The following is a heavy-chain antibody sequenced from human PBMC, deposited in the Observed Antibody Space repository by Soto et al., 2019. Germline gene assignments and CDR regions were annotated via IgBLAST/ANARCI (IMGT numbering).Heavy chain of an antibody. D-gene: IGHD3-22*01. V-gene: IGHV1-18*04. J-gene: IGHJ4*02. CDR2: ISPYNGNT. Sequence: QVQLVQSGAEVKKPGASVKVSCKASGYTFTSYGISWVRQAPGQGLEWMGWISPYNGNTNYAQKLQGRDTMTTDTSTSLAYMELRSLRSDDTAVYYCARVKGGAVVPATDFDYWGQGTLVTVSS. CDR3: ARVKGGAVVPATDFDY. CDR1: GYTFTSYG.